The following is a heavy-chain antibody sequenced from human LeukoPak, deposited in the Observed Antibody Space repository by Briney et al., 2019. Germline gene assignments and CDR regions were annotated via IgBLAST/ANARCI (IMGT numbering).Heavy chain of an antibody. CDR1: GYTFSDYF. Sequence: GASVKVSCKASGYTFSDYFVHWVRQARGQGLEWMGWNNPKSGVTKYAQKFQGRVTMVRDTATSTVYMDLSSLTSDDTAVYFCARGWGSLYYFDFWGQGTLVTVSS. D-gene: IGHD3-16*01. J-gene: IGHJ4*02. CDR3: ARGWGSLYYFDF. V-gene: IGHV1-2*02. CDR2: NNPKSGVT.